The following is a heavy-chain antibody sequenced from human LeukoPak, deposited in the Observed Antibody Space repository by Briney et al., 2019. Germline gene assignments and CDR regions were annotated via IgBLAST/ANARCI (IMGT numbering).Heavy chain of an antibody. D-gene: IGHD1-26*01. Sequence: GGSLRLSCAASGFTVTNAWMKWVRQAPGKGLEWVSTISGSGDSTYYADSVKGRFTISRDNSKNTLYLQMNSLRAEDTAVYYCAKRRHVWELPPSSDWGQGTLVTVSS. CDR3: AKRRHVWELPPSSD. CDR2: ISGSGDST. V-gene: IGHV3-23*01. J-gene: IGHJ4*02. CDR1: GFTVTNAW.